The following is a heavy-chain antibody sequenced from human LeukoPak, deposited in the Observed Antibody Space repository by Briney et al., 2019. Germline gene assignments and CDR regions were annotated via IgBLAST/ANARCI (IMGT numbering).Heavy chain of an antibody. CDR2: IGSAGDT. V-gene: IGHV3-13*01. J-gene: IGHJ4*02. D-gene: IGHD2-21*01. CDR1: GFTFNSYD. Sequence: GGSLRLSCAASGFTFNSYDMHWVRQTTGKGLEWVSAIGSAGDTYYSDSVKGRFTISRDNSKNTLYLQMNSLRAEDTALYYCAKPGEASNYYFDYWGQGALVTVSS. CDR3: AKPGEASNYYFDY.